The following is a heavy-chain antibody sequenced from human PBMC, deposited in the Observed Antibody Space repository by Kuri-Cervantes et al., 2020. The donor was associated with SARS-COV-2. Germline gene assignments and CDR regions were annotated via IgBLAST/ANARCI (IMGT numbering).Heavy chain of an antibody. CDR2: ISSSGSTI. D-gene: IGHD5-24*01. V-gene: IGHV3-11*01. CDR1: GFTFSDYY. J-gene: IGHJ4*02. Sequence: GGSLRLSCAASGFTFSDYYMSWIRQAPEMGLERVSYISSSGSTIYYADSVKGQFTISRENDKNSLYLQMNSVRAEDTAVYYCARPEMVRGVDYWGKGTLVTVAS. CDR3: ARPEMVRGVDY.